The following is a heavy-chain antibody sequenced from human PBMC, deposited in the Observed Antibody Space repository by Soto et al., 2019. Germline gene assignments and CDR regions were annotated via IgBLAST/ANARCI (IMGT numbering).Heavy chain of an antibody. V-gene: IGHV3-7*01. J-gene: IGHJ4*02. Sequence: AGSLRLSCAASGFTFRNYWMIWVRQAPGKGLEWVANIKEDGSQKYYVDSVKGRFTISRDNTKNSLYLQMNTLRVEDTAVYYCARGKDYWGQGTLVTVSS. CDR1: GFTFRNYW. CDR3: ARGKDY. CDR2: IKEDGSQK.